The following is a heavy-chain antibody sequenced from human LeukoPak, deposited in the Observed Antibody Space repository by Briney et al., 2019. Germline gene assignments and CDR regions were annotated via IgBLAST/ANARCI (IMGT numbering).Heavy chain of an antibody. CDR3: ARGGVLLWFGEPRGFDY. Sequence: GGSLRLSCAASGFTFSSYEMNWVRQAPGKGLEWVSSISSSSSYIYYADSLKGRFTISRDNAKNSLYLQMNSLRAEDTAVYYCARGGVLLWFGEPRGFDYWGQGTLVTVSS. CDR2: ISSSSSYI. J-gene: IGHJ4*02. V-gene: IGHV3-21*01. D-gene: IGHD3-10*01. CDR1: GFTFSSYE.